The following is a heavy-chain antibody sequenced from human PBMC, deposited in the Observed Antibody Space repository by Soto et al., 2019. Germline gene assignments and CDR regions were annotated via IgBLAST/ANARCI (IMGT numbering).Heavy chain of an antibody. Sequence: ASVKVSCKASGGTFSSYTISWVRQAPGQGLEWMGRIIPILGIANYAQKFQGRVTITADKSTSTAYMELSSLRSEDTAVYYCARGTGIAVAANSDYFGYWGQGTLVTVSS. D-gene: IGHD6-19*01. CDR2: IIPILGIA. CDR1: GGTFSSYT. V-gene: IGHV1-69*02. CDR3: ARGTGIAVAANSDYFGY. J-gene: IGHJ4*02.